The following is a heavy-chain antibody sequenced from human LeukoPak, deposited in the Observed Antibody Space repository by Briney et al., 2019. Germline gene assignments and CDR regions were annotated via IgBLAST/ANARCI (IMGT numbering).Heavy chain of an antibody. CDR2: INPSGGST. V-gene: IGHV1-46*01. D-gene: IGHD3-3*01. Sequence: GASVKVSCKASGYTFTSYYMHWVRQAPGQGLEWMGIINPSGGSTSYAQKLQGRVTMTTDTSTSTAYMELRSLRSDDTAVYYCARDRITIFGVVREIIDYWGQGTLVTVSS. CDR3: ARDRITIFGVVREIIDY. J-gene: IGHJ4*02. CDR1: GYTFTSYY.